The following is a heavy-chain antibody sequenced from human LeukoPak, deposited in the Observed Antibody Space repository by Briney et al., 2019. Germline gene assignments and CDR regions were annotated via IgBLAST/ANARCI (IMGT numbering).Heavy chain of an antibody. V-gene: IGHV4-59*08. CDR2: IYYSGST. CDR3: ARLSIAAAGGEVWFDP. D-gene: IGHD6-13*01. CDR1: GGSISSYY. J-gene: IGHJ5*02. Sequence: SETLSLTCTVSGGSISSYYWSWIRQPPGKGLEWIGYIYYSGSTNYNPSLKSRVTISVDTSKNQFSLKLSSVTAADTAVYYCARLSIAAAGGEVWFDPWGQGTLVTVSS.